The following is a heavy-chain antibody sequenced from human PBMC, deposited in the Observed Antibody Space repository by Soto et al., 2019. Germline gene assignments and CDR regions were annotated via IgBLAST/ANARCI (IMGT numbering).Heavy chain of an antibody. V-gene: IGHV2-5*01. CDR1: GFSLSTSGVG. D-gene: IGHD2-2*01. J-gene: IGHJ4*02. CDR2: IYWNDDK. Sequence: QITLKESGPTLVKPTQTLTLTCTFSGFSLSTSGVGVGWIRQPPGKALEWLALIYWNDDKRYSPSLQNRLTITKDSSKNQVVLTMTNMDPMDTATYYCAHSPLTLYCDSTSCLFYFDYWGQGTLVTVSS. CDR3: AHSPLTLYCDSTSCLFYFDY.